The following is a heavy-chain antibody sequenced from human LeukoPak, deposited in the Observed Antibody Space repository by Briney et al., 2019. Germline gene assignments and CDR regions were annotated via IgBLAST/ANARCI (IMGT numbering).Heavy chain of an antibody. CDR1: GGSFSGYY. J-gene: IGHJ6*02. D-gene: IGHD2-2*01. Sequence: SETLSLTCAVYGGSFSGYYWSWIRQPPGKGLEWIGSIYYSGSTYYNPSLKSRVTISVDTSKNQFSLKLSSVTAADTAVYYCAKLVPAAQNYYYYYGMDVWGQGTTVTVSS. V-gene: IGHV4-34*01. CDR2: IYYSGST. CDR3: AKLVPAAQNYYYYYGMDV.